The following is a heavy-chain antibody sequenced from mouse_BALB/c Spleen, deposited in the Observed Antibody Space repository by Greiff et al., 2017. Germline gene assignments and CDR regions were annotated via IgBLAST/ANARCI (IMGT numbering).Heavy chain of an antibody. V-gene: IGHV5-6-4*01. CDR2: ISSGGSYT. D-gene: IGHD1-1*01. CDR3: TRERDYGSPWFAY. Sequence: EVQLEESGGGLVKPGGSLKLSCAASGFTFSSYTMSWVRQTPEKRLEWVATISSGGSYTYYPDSVKGRFTISRDNAKNTLYLQMSSLKSEDTAMYYCTRERDYGSPWFAYWGQGTLVTVSA. CDR1: GFTFSSYT. J-gene: IGHJ3*01.